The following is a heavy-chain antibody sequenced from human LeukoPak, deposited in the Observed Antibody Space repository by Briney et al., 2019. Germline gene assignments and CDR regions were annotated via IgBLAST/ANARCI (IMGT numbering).Heavy chain of an antibody. D-gene: IGHD3-22*01. CDR3: ARDRGYYDSSGYGL. CDR1: GYTFTSYG. Sequence: ASVKVSCKASGYTFTSYGISWVRQAPGQGLEWMGWISAYNGNTNYAQKPQGRVTMTTDTSTSTAYMELRSLRSDDTAVYYCARDRGYYDSSGYGLWGQGTLVTVSS. CDR2: ISAYNGNT. V-gene: IGHV1-18*01. J-gene: IGHJ4*02.